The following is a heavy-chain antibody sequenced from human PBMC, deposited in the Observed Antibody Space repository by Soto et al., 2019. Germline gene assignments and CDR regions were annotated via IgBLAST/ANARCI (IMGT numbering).Heavy chain of an antibody. CDR1: GYTFTCYS. V-gene: IGHV1-3*01. CDR2: INAGNGNT. CDR3: ARSRKRRLRGSIILDFDV. J-gene: IGHJ3*01. Sequence: ASVTVAYKASGYTFTCYSMHWLRQTPGERLEWMGWINAGNGNTKYSMKFKGRVTITRSTSASTAYMEQSSLSYEDTTMNYLARSRKRRLRGSIILDFDVWGQGTMVNVSS. D-gene: IGHD3-10*01.